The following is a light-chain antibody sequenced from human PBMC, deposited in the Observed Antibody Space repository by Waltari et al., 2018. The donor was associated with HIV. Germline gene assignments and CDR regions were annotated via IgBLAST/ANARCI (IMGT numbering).Light chain of an antibody. J-gene: IGKJ4*01. CDR1: QSVLYTSNNKHY. CDR2: WAS. V-gene: IGKV4-1*01. Sequence: DIVMTQSPESLAVTLGERASINCKSSQSVLYTSNNKHYLAWYQQTGGHPPQLLIYWASTREFGVPDRFTGSGSGTNFTLTITNVQAEDVAIYFCQQYYKTPLTFGGGTKIEI. CDR3: QQYYKTPLT.